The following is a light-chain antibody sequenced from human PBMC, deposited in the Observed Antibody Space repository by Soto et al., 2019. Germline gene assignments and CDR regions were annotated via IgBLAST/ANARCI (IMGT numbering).Light chain of an antibody. Sequence: DIQMTQSPSSLSSSVGDIFTITGRASQSISSYLNWYQQKPGKAPKLLIYAASSLQSGVPSRFSGSGSGTDFTLTISSLQPEDFATYYCQQSYSTPITFGQGTRLEIK. V-gene: IGKV1-39*01. CDR1: QSISSY. CDR2: AAS. CDR3: QQSYSTPIT. J-gene: IGKJ5*01.